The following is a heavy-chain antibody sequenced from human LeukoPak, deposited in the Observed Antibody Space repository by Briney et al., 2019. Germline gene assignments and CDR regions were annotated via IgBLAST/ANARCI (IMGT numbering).Heavy chain of an antibody. CDR1: GFTFSSYA. D-gene: IGHD3-10*01. CDR3: AKPPSDMVRGVPMDV. J-gene: IGHJ6*02. V-gene: IGHV3-30-3*02. CDR2: ISYDGSNK. Sequence: QPGGSLRLSCAASGFTFSSYAMHWVRQAPGKGLEWVAVISYDGSNKYYADSVKGRFTISRDNSKNTLYLQMNSLRAEDTAVYYCAKPPSDMVRGVPMDVWGQGTTVTVSS.